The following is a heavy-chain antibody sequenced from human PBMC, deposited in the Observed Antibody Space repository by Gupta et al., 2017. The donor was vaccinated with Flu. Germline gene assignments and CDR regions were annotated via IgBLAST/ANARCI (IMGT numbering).Heavy chain of an antibody. Sequence: QITLKESGPTLVKPTQTLTLTCTFSGFSLTTGVGVGWIRQPPGKALEWLALVYWDDAQRYNPSLRSRLTISMDTSTNQVVLTMINMDPVDTATYFCAHSRSISPYYFDYWGQGTLLTVSS. CDR3: AHSRSISPYYFDY. CDR1: GFSLTTGVG. D-gene: IGHD6-6*01. CDR2: VYWDDAQ. J-gene: IGHJ4*02. V-gene: IGHV2-5*02.